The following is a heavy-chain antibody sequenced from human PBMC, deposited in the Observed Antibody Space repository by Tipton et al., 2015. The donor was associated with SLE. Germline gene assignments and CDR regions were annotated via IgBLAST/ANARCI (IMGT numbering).Heavy chain of an antibody. Sequence: TLSLTCAVYGGSFSGYYWSWLRQPPGKGLEWIGYIHYSGSTNYNPSLKSRVTISVDTSKNEFSLKLSSVTAADTAVYYCARLRFLEWLSTGYFDYWGQGTLVTVSS. D-gene: IGHD3-3*01. CDR1: GGSFSGYY. V-gene: IGHV4-59*01. CDR2: IHYSGST. J-gene: IGHJ4*02. CDR3: ARLRFLEWLSTGYFDY.